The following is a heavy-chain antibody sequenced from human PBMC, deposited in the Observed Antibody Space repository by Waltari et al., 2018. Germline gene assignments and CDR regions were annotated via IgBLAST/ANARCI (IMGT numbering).Heavy chain of an antibody. D-gene: IGHD4-4*01. J-gene: IGHJ6*03. V-gene: IGHV1-24*01. CDR3: AIGTGGTVTSYYYYMDV. Sequence: PGKGLEWMGGFDPEDGETIDAPNFQGSVTMTEDTSTDTSYMELSRLRSEVTAVYYCAIGTGGTVTSYYYYMDVWGKGTPVTVSS. CDR2: FDPEDGET.